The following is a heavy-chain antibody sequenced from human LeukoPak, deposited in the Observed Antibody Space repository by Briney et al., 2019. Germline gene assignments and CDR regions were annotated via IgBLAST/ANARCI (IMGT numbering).Heavy chain of an antibody. Sequence: PGGSLRLSCAASGFTFSSYAMSWVRQAPNKGLEWIGEINHSGSTNYNPSLESRVTISVDTSKNQFSLKLSSVTAADTAVYYCARSHGERYYYDSSGYFPHWGQGTLVTVSS. V-gene: IGHV4-34*01. CDR1: GFTFSSYA. CDR3: ARSHGERYYYDSSGYFPH. CDR2: INHSGST. J-gene: IGHJ4*02. D-gene: IGHD3-22*01.